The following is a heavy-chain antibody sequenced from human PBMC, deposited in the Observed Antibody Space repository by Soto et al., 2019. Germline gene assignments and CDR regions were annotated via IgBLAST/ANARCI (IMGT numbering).Heavy chain of an antibody. V-gene: IGHV1-8*01. D-gene: IGHD1-1*01. Sequence: ASVKVSCKASGYTFTNFDVNWVRQAAGQGLEWMGWMSPNSENKGYAQKFQGRVSMTRDTSITTAYMELSSLRSEDTAVYYCVRALRGRWNTRGYNWFEFWGQGNLVTVSS. CDR2: MSPNSENK. CDR3: VRALRGRWNTRGYNWFEF. CDR1: GYTFTNFD. J-gene: IGHJ5*01.